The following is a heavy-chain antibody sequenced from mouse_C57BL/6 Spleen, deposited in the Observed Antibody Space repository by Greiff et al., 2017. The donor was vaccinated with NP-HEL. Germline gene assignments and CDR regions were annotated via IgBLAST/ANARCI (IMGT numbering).Heavy chain of an antibody. Sequence: DVHLVESGGGLVKPGGSLKLSCAASGFTFSSYAMSWVRQTPEKRLEWVATISDGGSYTYYPDNVKGRFTISRDNAKNNLYLQMSHLKSEDTAMYYCARDRGLLRKEGGFAYWGQGTLVTVSA. CDR3: ARDRGLLRKEGGFAY. CDR2: ISDGGSYT. V-gene: IGHV5-4*01. D-gene: IGHD2-3*01. J-gene: IGHJ3*01. CDR1: GFTFSSYA.